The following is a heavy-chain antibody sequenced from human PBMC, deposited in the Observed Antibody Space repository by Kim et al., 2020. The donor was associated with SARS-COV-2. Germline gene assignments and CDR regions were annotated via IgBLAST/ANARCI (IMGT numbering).Heavy chain of an antibody. D-gene: IGHD3-10*01. CDR1: GGSFSGYY. Sequence: SETLSLTCAVYGGSFSGYYWSWIRQPPGKGLEWIGEINHSGSTNYNPSLKSRVTISVDTSKNQFSLKLSSVTAADTAVYYCARLWFGVIYYWGQGTLVTVSS. CDR3: ARLWFGVIYY. J-gene: IGHJ4*02. V-gene: IGHV4-34*01. CDR2: INHSGST.